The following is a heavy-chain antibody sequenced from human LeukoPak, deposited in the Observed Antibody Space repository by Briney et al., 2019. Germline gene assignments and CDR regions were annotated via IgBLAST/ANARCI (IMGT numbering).Heavy chain of an antibody. J-gene: IGHJ6*02. Sequence: PSETLSLTCAVYGGSFSGYYWSWIRQPPGKGLEWIGEINHSGSTNYNPSLKSRVTISVDTSKNQFSLKLSSVTAADTAVYYCARGGFSQSRGYGMDVWGQGTTVTVSS. CDR2: INHSGST. CDR1: GGSFSGYY. V-gene: IGHV4-34*01. D-gene: IGHD3-10*01. CDR3: ARGGFSQSRGYGMDV.